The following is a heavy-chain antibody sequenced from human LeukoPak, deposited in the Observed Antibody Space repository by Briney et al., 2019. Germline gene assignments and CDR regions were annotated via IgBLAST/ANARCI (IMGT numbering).Heavy chain of an antibody. V-gene: IGHV1-18*01. CDR2: ISAYNGNT. CDR3: AIYCSSTSCYTEGYYGMDV. Sequence: ASVTVSFKASGYTFTSYGISWVRQAPGQGLEWMGWISAYNGNTNYAQKLQGRVTMTTDTSTSTAYMELRSPRSDDTAVYYCAIYCSSTSCYTEGYYGMDVWGQGTTVTVSS. CDR1: GYTFTSYG. J-gene: IGHJ6*02. D-gene: IGHD2-2*02.